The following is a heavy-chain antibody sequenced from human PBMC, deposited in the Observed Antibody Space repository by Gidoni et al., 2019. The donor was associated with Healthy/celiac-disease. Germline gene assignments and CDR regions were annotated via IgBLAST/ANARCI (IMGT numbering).Heavy chain of an antibody. J-gene: IGHJ4*02. D-gene: IGHD6-6*01. Sequence: QVQLVESGGGVVQPGRSLRLSCAASGFTFSSYAMHWVRQAPGKGLEWVAVISYDGSNKYYADSVKGRFTISRDNSKNTLYLQMNSLRAEDTAVYYCARVDRIAARPDYWGQGTLVTVSS. CDR3: ARVDRIAARPDY. V-gene: IGHV3-30-3*01. CDR1: GFTFSSYA. CDR2: ISYDGSNK.